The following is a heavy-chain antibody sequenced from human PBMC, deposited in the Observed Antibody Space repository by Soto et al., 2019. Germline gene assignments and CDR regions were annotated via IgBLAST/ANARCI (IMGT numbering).Heavy chain of an antibody. V-gene: IGHV3-21*01. D-gene: IGHD4-4*01. J-gene: IGHJ6*02. Sequence: PGGSLRLSCAASGFTFSSYSMNWVRQAPGKGLEWVSSISSSSSYIYYADSVKGRFTISRDNAKNSLYLQMNSLRAEDTAVYYCARDAGTTVVYYYYYGMDVWGQGTTVTVSS. CDR2: ISSSSSYI. CDR3: ARDAGTTVVYYYYYGMDV. CDR1: GFTFSSYS.